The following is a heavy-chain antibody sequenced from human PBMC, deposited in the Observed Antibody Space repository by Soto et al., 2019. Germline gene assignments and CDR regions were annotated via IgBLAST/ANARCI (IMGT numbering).Heavy chain of an antibody. V-gene: IGHV2-26*01. J-gene: IGHJ5*02. Sequence: QVTLKESGPVLVNPTETLTLTCTVSGFSLTNARMGVSWIRQPPGKALEWLAHIFSNDEKSYNTALRSRLTLSTDTSKSQVVLTMTNLDPVDTATYYCARIPLEFRTFYWFDPWGQGILVTVSS. CDR1: GFSLTNARMG. CDR2: IFSNDEK. CDR3: ARIPLEFRTFYWFDP.